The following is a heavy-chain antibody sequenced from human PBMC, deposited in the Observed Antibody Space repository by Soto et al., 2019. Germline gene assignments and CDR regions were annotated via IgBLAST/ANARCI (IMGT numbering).Heavy chain of an antibody. J-gene: IGHJ4*02. CDR3: AKVEGVVVAATDLDY. CDR2: ISGSGGST. D-gene: IGHD2-15*01. V-gene: IGHV3-23*01. Sequence: GGSLRLSCAASGFTFSSYAMSWVRQAPGKGLEWVSAISGSGGSTYYADSVKGRFTISRDNSKNTLYLQMNSLRAEDTAVYYCAKVEGVVVAATDLDYWGQGTLVTVSS. CDR1: GFTFSSYA.